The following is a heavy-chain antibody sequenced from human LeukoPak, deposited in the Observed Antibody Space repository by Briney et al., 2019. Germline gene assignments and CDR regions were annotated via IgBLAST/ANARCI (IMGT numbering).Heavy chain of an antibody. CDR3: ARAFGDGVDY. Sequence: GGSLRLSCAASGFTFDDYAMHWVRQAPGKGLEWVSSISSSSSYIYYADSVKGRFTISRDNAKNSLYLQMNSLRAEDTAVYYCARAFGDGVDYWGQGTLVTVSS. J-gene: IGHJ4*02. CDR2: ISSSSSYI. D-gene: IGHD3-10*01. V-gene: IGHV3-21*01. CDR1: GFTFDDYA.